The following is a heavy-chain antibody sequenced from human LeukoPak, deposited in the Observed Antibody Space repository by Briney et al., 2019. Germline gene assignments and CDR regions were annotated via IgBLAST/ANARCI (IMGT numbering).Heavy chain of an antibody. CDR1: GFTFSSYS. J-gene: IGHJ5*02. V-gene: IGHV3-21*01. Sequence: DPGGSLRLSCAASGFTFSSYSMNWVRQAPGKGLEWVSSISSSSSYIYYADSVKGRFTISRDNAKNSLYLQMNSLRAEDTAVYYCARALHYYDSSGYNSWGQGTLVTVSS. CDR2: ISSSSSYI. CDR3: ARALHYYDSSGYNS. D-gene: IGHD3-22*01.